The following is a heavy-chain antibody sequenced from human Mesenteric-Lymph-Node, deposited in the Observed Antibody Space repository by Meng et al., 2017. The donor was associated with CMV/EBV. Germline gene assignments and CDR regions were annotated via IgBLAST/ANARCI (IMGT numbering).Heavy chain of an antibody. Sequence: GGSLRLSCVVSGFTFSSHWMHWVRQPPGKGLVWISRIDNDGRNTAYADSVKGRFTVSRDNAKNTLFLQMNSLRAEDTAVYYCASAYDFWSDYWGQGTLVTVSS. CDR1: GFTFSSHW. V-gene: IGHV3-74*01. D-gene: IGHD3-3*01. CDR2: IDNDGRNT. J-gene: IGHJ4*02. CDR3: ASAYDFWSDY.